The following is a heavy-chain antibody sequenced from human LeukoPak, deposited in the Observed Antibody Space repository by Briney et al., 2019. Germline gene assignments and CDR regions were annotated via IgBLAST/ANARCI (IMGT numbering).Heavy chain of an antibody. CDR2: INHSGST. V-gene: IGHV4-34*01. Sequence: SETLSLTCAVYGGSFSGYYWSWTRQPPGKGLEWIGEINHSGSTNYNPSLRSRVTISVDTSKNQFSLKLSSVTAADTAVYYCARAVAGGALDYWGQGTLVTVSS. CDR1: GGSFSGYY. D-gene: IGHD3-16*01. CDR3: ARAVAGGALDY. J-gene: IGHJ4*02.